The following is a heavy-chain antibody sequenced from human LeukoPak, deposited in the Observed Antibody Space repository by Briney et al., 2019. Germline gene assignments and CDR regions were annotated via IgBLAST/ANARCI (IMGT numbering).Heavy chain of an antibody. Sequence: PGGSLRLSCAASGFTFSSYEMNWVRQAPGKGLEWVSYISSSGSTIYYADSVKGRFTISRDNAKNSLYLQMSSLRAEDTAVYYCATGLVDILTGYYPTEKIDYWGQGTLVTVSS. D-gene: IGHD3-9*01. J-gene: IGHJ4*02. V-gene: IGHV3-48*03. CDR2: ISSSGSTI. CDR3: ATGLVDILTGYYPTEKIDY. CDR1: GFTFSSYE.